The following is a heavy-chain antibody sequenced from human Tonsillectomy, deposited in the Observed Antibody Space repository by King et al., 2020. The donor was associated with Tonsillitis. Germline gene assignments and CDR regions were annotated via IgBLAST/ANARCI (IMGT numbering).Heavy chain of an antibody. J-gene: IGHJ6*02. CDR1: GGSVSSGSYY. V-gene: IGHV4-61*01. CDR2: IYYSGSP. Sequence: QLQESGPGLVKPSETLSLTCTVSGGSVSSGSYYWSWIRQPPGKGLEWIGYIYYSGSPNNNPSLKSRVSTSIDTSKNQFSLKLSSVTAADTAVYYCARGSAVVKNGMDVWGQGTTVTVSS. D-gene: IGHD4-23*01. CDR3: ARGSAVVKNGMDV.